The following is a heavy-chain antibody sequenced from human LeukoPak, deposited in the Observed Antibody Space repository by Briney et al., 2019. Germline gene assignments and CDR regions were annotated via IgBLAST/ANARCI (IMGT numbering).Heavy chain of an antibody. CDR3: ARDRLGYCSGGSCFFDY. Sequence: GGSLRLSRAASGLTFSSYRMNWVRQAPGKGLELVSYISSSSSTIYYADSVKGRFTISRDNAKNSLYLQLNSLRAEDTAVYYCARDRLGYCSGGSCFFDYWGQGSLVTVSS. D-gene: IGHD2-15*01. V-gene: IGHV3-48*01. J-gene: IGHJ4*02. CDR2: ISSSSSTI. CDR1: GLTFSSYR.